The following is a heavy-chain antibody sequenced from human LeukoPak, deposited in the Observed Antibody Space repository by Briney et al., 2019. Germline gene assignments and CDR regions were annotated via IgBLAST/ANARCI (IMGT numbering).Heavy chain of an antibody. D-gene: IGHD5-18*01. J-gene: IGHJ4*02. CDR2: ISAYNSNT. Sequence: ASVKVSCKASGYTFTSYGISWVRQAPGQGLEWLGWISAYNSNTNYAQKLQGRVTMTTDTSTSTAYMELRSLRSDDTAVYYCARTWTYSHGYPGRVEGYYFDYWGQGTLVTVSS. V-gene: IGHV1-18*04. CDR3: ARTWTYSHGYPGRVEGYYFDY. CDR1: GYTFTSYG.